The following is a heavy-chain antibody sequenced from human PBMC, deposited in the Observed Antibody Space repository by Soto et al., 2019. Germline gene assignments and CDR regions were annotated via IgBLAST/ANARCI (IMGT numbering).Heavy chain of an antibody. J-gene: IGHJ6*02. CDR2: ISGSDGST. CDR3: AKDGEDGMDV. V-gene: IGHV3-23*01. Sequence: GGSLRLSCAASGFTFSSYAMSWVRQAPGKGLEWVSGISGSDGSTYSADSVKGRFTISRDNSKNTLYLQMNSLRAEDTAVYYCAKDGEDGMDVCGQGTTVTVSS. D-gene: IGHD7-27*01. CDR1: GFTFSSYA.